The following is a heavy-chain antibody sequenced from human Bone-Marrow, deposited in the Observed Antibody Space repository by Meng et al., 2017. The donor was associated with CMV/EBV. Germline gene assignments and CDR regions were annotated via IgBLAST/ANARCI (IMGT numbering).Heavy chain of an antibody. CDR1: GYTFTSYG. D-gene: IGHD6-6*01. Sequence: QVPLVRTGAEVKRPGASVKVSCKTAGYTFTSYGISWVRQAPGQGLEWMGWISAYNGNTNYAQKLQGRVTMTTDTSTSTAYMELRSLRSDDTAVYYCARFLDRGSSSFGYWGQGTLVTVSS. V-gene: IGHV1-18*01. CDR3: ARFLDRGSSSFGY. J-gene: IGHJ4*02. CDR2: ISAYNGNT.